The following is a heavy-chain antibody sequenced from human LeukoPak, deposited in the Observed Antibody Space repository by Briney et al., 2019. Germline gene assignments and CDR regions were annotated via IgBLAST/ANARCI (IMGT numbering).Heavy chain of an antibody. CDR2: IHSDGST. CDR3: ARDLDYFDSSGSHRRRNYFDY. Sequence: SGGSLRLSCAASGLTVSTNYMTWVRQAPGKGLEWVSIIHSDGSTYYADSVKGRFTISRDNYKNTLYLQMNSVRGEDTAMYYCARDLDYFDSSGSHRRRNYFDYWGQGTLVTVSS. J-gene: IGHJ4*02. D-gene: IGHD3-22*01. V-gene: IGHV3-53*01. CDR1: GLTVSTNY.